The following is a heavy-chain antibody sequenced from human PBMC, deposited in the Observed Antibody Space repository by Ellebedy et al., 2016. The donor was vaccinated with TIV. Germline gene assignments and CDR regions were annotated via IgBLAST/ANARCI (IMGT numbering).Heavy chain of an antibody. CDR2: INPSVGST. J-gene: IGHJ6*02. V-gene: IGHV1-46*04. D-gene: IGHD3-10*01. CDR1: GYTFTSYY. Sequence: AASVKVSCKASGYTFTSYYMHWVRQAPGHGLECMGIINPSVGSTSYAQKLQGRVTMTRDTSTSTVYMELSSLRSEDTAVYYCARGGTMVRGVITFYYYYGMDVWGQGTTVTVSS. CDR3: ARGGTMVRGVITFYYYYGMDV.